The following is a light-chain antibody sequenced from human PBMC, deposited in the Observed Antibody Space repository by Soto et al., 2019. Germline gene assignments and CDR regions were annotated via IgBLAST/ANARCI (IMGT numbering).Light chain of an antibody. CDR3: CSYTTSNTRQIV. CDR1: SSDVGGYNY. CDR2: DVS. J-gene: IGLJ1*01. V-gene: IGLV2-14*01. Sequence: QSALTQPACVSGSPGQSITISCTGTSSDVGGYNYVSWYQQHPGKAPKFMIYDVSNRPSGVSNRFSGSKSGNTASLTISGLQAEHEADYYCCSYTTSNTRQIVFGTGTKLTVL.